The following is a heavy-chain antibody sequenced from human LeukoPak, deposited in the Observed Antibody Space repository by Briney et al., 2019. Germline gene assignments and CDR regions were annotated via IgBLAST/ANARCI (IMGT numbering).Heavy chain of an antibody. J-gene: IGHJ3*02. CDR3: ARDQCSGGSCRDAFDI. CDR1: GFTFSSYA. CDR2: INGSGGST. V-gene: IGHV3-23*01. Sequence: GGSLRLSCAASGFTFSSYAMSWVRQAPGKGLEWLSDINGSGGSTYYADSVKGRFTVSRDNSKNTLYLQMNSLRAEDTAVYYCARDQCSGGSCRDAFDIWGQGTMVTVSS. D-gene: IGHD2-15*01.